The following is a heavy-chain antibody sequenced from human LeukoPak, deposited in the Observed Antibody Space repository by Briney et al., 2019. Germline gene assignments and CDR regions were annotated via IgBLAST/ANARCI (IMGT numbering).Heavy chain of an antibody. Sequence: ASVKVSCKASGYTFTSYYMHWVRQAPGQGLEWMGWINPNSGGTNYAQKFQGRVTMTRDTSISTAYMELSRLRSDDTAVYYCARGVMNGYDFWSGYYYYFDYWGQGTLVTVSS. CDR2: INPNSGGT. J-gene: IGHJ4*02. V-gene: IGHV1-2*02. CDR1: GYTFTSYY. D-gene: IGHD3-3*01. CDR3: ARGVMNGYDFWSGYYYYFDY.